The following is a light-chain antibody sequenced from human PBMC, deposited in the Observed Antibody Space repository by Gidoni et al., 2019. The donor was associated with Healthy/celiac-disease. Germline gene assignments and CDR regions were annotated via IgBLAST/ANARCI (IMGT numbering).Light chain of an antibody. J-gene: IGKJ2*01. CDR3: QQYNSYSHF. CDR2: KAS. Sequence: DIQMTQSPSTLSASVGDRVTITCRASQSISSWLAWYQPKPGKAPKLLNYKASSVESGVPSRCSGSGAGTEFTLTISRLQHDDFATYYCQQYNSYSHFFGQGTKLEIK. V-gene: IGKV1-5*03. CDR1: QSISSW.